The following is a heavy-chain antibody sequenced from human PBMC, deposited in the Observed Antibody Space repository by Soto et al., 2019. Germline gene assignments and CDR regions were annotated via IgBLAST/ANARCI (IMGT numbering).Heavy chain of an antibody. Sequence: EVQLLESGGGLVQPGGSLRLSCAASGFTFSSYAMSWVRQAPGKGLEWVSAISGSGGSTYYADSVKGRFTISRDNSKNPLYLQMHSLRAEATAVYYCASGYCSSTSCPPYSYYYGMDVWGQGTTVTVSS. V-gene: IGHV3-23*01. D-gene: IGHD2-2*01. CDR1: GFTFSSYA. CDR2: ISGSGGST. CDR3: ASGYCSSTSCPPYSYYYGMDV. J-gene: IGHJ6*02.